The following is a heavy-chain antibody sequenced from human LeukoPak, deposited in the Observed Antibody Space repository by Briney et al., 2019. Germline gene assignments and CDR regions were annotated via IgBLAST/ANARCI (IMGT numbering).Heavy chain of an antibody. J-gene: IGHJ4*02. CDR1: GFTFSSYE. D-gene: IGHD5-24*01. Sequence: GGSLRLSCAASGFTFSSYEMNWVRQAPGKGLEWVSYISSSGSTIYYADSVKGRFTISRDNAKNSLYLQMNSLRAEDTAVYYCAGEGWLQVSVFDYWGQGTLVTVSS. V-gene: IGHV3-48*03. CDR3: AGEGWLQVSVFDY. CDR2: ISSSGSTI.